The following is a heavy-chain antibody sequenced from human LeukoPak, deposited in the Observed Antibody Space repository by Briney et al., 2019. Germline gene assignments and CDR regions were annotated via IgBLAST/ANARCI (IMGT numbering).Heavy chain of an antibody. CDR2: ISSSGSTI. D-gene: IGHD2-2*01. V-gene: IGHV3-48*04. CDR1: GFTFSSYG. Sequence: GSLRLSCAASGFTFSSYGMHWVRQAPGKGLEWVSYISSSGSTIYYADSVKGRFTISRDNAKNSLYLQMNSLRAEDTAVYYCARGGYCSSTSCYRWGFDPWGQGTLVTVSS. CDR3: ARGGYCSSTSCYRWGFDP. J-gene: IGHJ5*02.